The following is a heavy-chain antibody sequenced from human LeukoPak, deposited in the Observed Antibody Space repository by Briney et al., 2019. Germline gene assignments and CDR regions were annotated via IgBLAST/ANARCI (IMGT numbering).Heavy chain of an antibody. J-gene: IGHJ4*02. D-gene: IGHD3-9*01. V-gene: IGHV4-59*01. CDR1: GGSMSSYY. CDR3: ARGLTIYDILTAYYTFPYFDY. Sequence: SETLSLTCSVSGGSMSSYYWSWIRQPPGKGPEWIGYIYYSGSTNYNPSLKSRVTISVDTSKNQFSLNLSSVTAGDTAVYYCARGLTIYDILTAYYTFPYFDYWGQGTLVTVSS. CDR2: IYYSGST.